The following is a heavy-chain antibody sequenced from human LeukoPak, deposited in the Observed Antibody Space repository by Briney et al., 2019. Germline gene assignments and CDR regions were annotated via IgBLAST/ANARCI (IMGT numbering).Heavy chain of an antibody. Sequence: GASVKVSCKASGGTFSSYAISWVRQAPGQGLEWMGRIIPILGIANYAQKFQGRVTITADKSTSTAYMELSSLRSEDTAVYYCARAPDTAMVYYYYGVDVWGQGTTVTVSS. CDR1: GGTFSSYA. V-gene: IGHV1-69*04. CDR2: IIPILGIA. CDR3: ARAPDTAMVYYYYGVDV. J-gene: IGHJ6*02. D-gene: IGHD5-18*01.